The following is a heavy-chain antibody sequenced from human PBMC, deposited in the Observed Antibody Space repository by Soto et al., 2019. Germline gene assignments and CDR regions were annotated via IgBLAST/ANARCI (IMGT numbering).Heavy chain of an antibody. CDR2: IYLEYSET. CDR3: TRDRSIGTHGFDF. Sequence: GEALKISCKGSGYSFTNYWIGWVRQMPGEDLEGKGIIYLEYSETSYSPTFQGLVTISVDKSISTAYLQWNSLQASDTATYYCTRDRSIGTHGFDFWGQGTMVTVSS. J-gene: IGHJ3*01. CDR1: GYSFTNYW. V-gene: IGHV5-51*01. D-gene: IGHD3-3*02.